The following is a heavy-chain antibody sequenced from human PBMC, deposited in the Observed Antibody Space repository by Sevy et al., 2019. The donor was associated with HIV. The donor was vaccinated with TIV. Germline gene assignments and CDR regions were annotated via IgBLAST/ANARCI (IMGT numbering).Heavy chain of an antibody. V-gene: IGHV3-7*01. CDR3: ARDGVMGSY. CDR1: GFTFSSYW. Sequence: GGTLRLSCAASGFTFSSYWMSWVRQAPGKGLEWVANIKQDGSEKNYVDSVKGRFTISRDNAKNSLYLQMNSLRADDTAVYYCARDGVMGSYWGQGTLVTVSS. CDR2: IKQDGSEK. D-gene: IGHD3-16*01. J-gene: IGHJ4*02.